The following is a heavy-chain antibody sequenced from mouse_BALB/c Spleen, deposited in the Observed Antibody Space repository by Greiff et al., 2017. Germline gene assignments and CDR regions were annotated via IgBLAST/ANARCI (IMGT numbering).Heavy chain of an antibody. CDR2: INPSNGRT. J-gene: IGHJ4*01. V-gene: IGHV1S81*02. Sequence: QVQLQQSGAELVKPGASVKLSCKASGYTFTSYWMHWVKQRPGQGLEWIGEINPSNGRTNYNEKFKSKATLTVDKSSSTAYMELRSLTSEDTAVYYCARGHGNYDAMDYWGQGTSVTVSS. D-gene: IGHD2-1*01. CDR1: GYTFTSYW. CDR3: ARGHGNYDAMDY.